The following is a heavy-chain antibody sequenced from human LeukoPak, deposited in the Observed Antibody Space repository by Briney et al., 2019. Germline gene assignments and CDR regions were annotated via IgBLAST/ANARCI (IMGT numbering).Heavy chain of an antibody. CDR3: ATRSFRWRVYDY. V-gene: IGHV4-34*01. Sequence: PSETLSLTCAVYGGSFSGDYLTWIRQPPGKGLEWIGEVNHSGSTNYNPSLKSRVTISVDTSKNRFSLKLNSVTAADTAVYYCATRSFRWRVYDYWGQGTPVTVSS. J-gene: IGHJ4*02. CDR1: GGSFSGDY. CDR2: VNHSGST. D-gene: IGHD3-16*02.